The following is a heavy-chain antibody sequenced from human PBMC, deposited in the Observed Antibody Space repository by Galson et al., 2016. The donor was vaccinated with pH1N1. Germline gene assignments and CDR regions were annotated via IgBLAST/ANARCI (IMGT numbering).Heavy chain of an antibody. CDR2: INPKTAYT. D-gene: IGHD1-26*01. J-gene: IGHJ6*02. V-gene: IGHV1-2*06. Sequence: SVKVSCKASGGTFTPYWMFWMRQAPGQGLEWMGRINPKTAYTTYAEKFRGRVTMTRDTSTGTAYMELRRLRSDDTAVYYCVRDLYSGYLLPTYYHYAMDVWGQGTTVTVSS. CDR3: VRDLYSGYLLPTYYHYAMDV. CDR1: GGTFTPYW.